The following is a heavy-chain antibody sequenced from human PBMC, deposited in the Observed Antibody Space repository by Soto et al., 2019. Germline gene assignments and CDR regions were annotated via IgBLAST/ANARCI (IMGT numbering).Heavy chain of an antibody. CDR2: INDSGST. D-gene: IGHD3-16*01. J-gene: IGHJ4*02. Sequence: SETLSLTXAVSGGSFRGYFWSWIRQSPDKGLEWIGEINDSGSTYYNPSFKSRLTISVDTSKSQISLTLTSVTAADSAVYYCQGGDFWGQGTRVTVSS. CDR1: GGSFRGYF. V-gene: IGHV4-34*01. CDR3: QGGDF.